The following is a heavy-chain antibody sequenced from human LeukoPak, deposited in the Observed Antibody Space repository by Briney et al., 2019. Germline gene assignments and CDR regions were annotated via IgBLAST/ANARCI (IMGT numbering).Heavy chain of an antibody. Sequence: SQTLSLTCTVSGGSISSGGYYWSWIRQHPGKGLGGMGYIYYSGRTYYTPSLKSRVTISVDTSKNQFSLKLSSVTAADTAVYYCASNWNYEGGAFDVWGQGTMVTVSS. D-gene: IGHD1-7*01. J-gene: IGHJ3*01. V-gene: IGHV4-31*03. CDR1: GGSISSGGYY. CDR3: ASNWNYEGGAFDV. CDR2: IYYSGRT.